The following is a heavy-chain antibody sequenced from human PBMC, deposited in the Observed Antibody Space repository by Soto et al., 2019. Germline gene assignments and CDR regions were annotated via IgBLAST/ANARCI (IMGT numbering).Heavy chain of an antibody. V-gene: IGHV3-7*01. CDR2: IKEDGSEK. CDR3: SREPAHHLKGAFDI. CDR1: GFAFSTYW. J-gene: IGHJ3*02. Sequence: PGGSLILSCAASGFAFSTYWMSWVRQAPGKGPEWVANIKEDGSEKKYVDSVKGRFTISRDNTKNSLYLQMNRLGAEDTAVYYCSREPAHHLKGAFDIWGQGTMVTVSS.